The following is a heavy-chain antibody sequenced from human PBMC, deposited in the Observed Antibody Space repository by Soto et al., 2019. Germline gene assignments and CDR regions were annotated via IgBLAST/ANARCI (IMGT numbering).Heavy chain of an antibody. Sequence: PGGSLRLSCAASGFTFSSHSMNWVRQAPGKGLEWVSSITSSSSYINYADSVKGRFTISRDNAKTSLYLQMNSLRAEDTAVYYCAREPGVSSGPIAHYFDYWGQGTLVTVSS. V-gene: IGHV3-21*01. CDR2: ITSSSSYI. D-gene: IGHD6-19*01. CDR3: AREPGVSSGPIAHYFDY. J-gene: IGHJ4*01. CDR1: GFTFSSHS.